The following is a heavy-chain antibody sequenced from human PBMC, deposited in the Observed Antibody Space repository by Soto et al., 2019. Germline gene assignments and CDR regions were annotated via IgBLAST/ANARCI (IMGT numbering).Heavy chain of an antibody. CDR1: GGSISSYY. J-gene: IGHJ5*01. CDR3: ARRYCSSNSCYSWLES. V-gene: IGHV4-59*08. Sequence: ASETLSLTCTVSGGSISSYYWSWIRQPPGKGLEWIGYIYYSGSTNYNPSLKSRVTISVDTSKNQFSLKLSSVTAADTAVYYCARRYCSSNSCYSWLESWGQGTLVTVSS. D-gene: IGHD2-2*01. CDR2: IYYSGST.